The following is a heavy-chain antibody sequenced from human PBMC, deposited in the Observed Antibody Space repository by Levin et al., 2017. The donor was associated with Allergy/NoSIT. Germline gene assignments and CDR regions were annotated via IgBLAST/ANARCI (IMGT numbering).Heavy chain of an antibody. J-gene: IGHJ4*02. Sequence: PGGSLRLSCATSGFTFSTYAMNWVRQAPGKGLEWIASINSGSNSIKYADSVKGRFTISRDNAKQSLYLQMSILRAEDSAVYFCASGGGSYNYWGQGTLVTVSS. CDR1: GFTFSTYA. CDR3: ASGGGSYNY. D-gene: IGHD1-26*01. V-gene: IGHV3-21*01. CDR2: INSGSNSI.